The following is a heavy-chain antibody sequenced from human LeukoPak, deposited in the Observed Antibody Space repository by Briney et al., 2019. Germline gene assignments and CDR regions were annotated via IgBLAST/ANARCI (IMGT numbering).Heavy chain of an antibody. CDR2: IYNSGST. J-gene: IGHJ3*02. CDR3: ARETRLHSGSYSNDAFDI. Sequence: SETLSLTCTVSGGSISSYYWSWIRQPPGKGLEWIGYIYNSGSTNYNPSLKSRVTISLDTSKNQFSLRLSSVTAADTAVYYCARETRLHSGSYSNDAFDIWGQGTMVTVSS. V-gene: IGHV4-59*01. D-gene: IGHD1-26*01. CDR1: GGSISSYY.